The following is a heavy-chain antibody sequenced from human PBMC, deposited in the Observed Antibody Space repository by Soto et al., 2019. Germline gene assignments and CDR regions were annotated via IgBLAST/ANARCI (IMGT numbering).Heavy chain of an antibody. V-gene: IGHV4-4*02. J-gene: IGHJ4*02. CDR1: GNSIRTTNW. D-gene: IGHD3-22*01. Sequence: PSETLSLTCVVSGNSIRTTNWWSWVRQSPGKGLEGIGEIYHSGSTNYNPSLKSRVTISVDKSNNQFSLKLSSVTAADKAVYYCARDVGYHYDGSPSGQFDFWGQGTLVTVSS. CDR3: ARDVGYHYDGSPSGQFDF. CDR2: IYHSGST.